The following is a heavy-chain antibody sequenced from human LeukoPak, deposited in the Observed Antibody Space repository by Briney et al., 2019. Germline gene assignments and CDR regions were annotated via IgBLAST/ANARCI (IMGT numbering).Heavy chain of an antibody. V-gene: IGHV4-31*03. CDR3: ARGRRYCSGGSCYSDWFDP. CDR1: GGSISSGGYY. CDR2: IYYSGST. J-gene: IGHJ5*02. Sequence: TSETLSLTCTVSGGSISSGGYYWSWIRQHPGKGLEWIGYIYYSGSTYYNPSLKSRVTISVDTSKNQFSLKLSSVTAADTAVYYCARGRRYCSGGSCYSDWFDPWGQGTLVTVSS. D-gene: IGHD2-15*01.